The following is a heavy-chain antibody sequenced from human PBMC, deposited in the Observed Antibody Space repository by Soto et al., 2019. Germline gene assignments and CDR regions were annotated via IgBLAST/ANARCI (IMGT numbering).Heavy chain of an antibody. CDR3: AKVMTSGRRIAARPIDAFDI. V-gene: IGHV3-23*01. CDR2: ISGSGSST. CDR1: GFTFSSYA. D-gene: IGHD6-6*01. Sequence: LRLSCAASGFTFSSYAMSWVRQAPGKGLEWVSAISGSGSSTYYADSVKGRFTISRDNSKNTLYLQMNSLRAEDTAVYYCAKVMTSGRRIAARPIDAFDIWGQGTMVTVSS. J-gene: IGHJ3*02.